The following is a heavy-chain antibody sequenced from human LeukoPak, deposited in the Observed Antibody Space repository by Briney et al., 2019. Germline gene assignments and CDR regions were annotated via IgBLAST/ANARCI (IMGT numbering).Heavy chain of an antibody. CDR2: IIPIFDTA. CDR1: GGTFSNFA. CDR3: ASDHTAMVTGYFDY. Sequence: SVKVSCKASGGTFSNFAINWVRQAPGQGLEWMGGIIPIFDTANYAQKFQGRVTITADESTSTAYMELSSLRSEDTAVYYCASDHTAMVTGYFDYWGQGTLVTVSS. D-gene: IGHD5-18*01. V-gene: IGHV1-69*13. J-gene: IGHJ4*02.